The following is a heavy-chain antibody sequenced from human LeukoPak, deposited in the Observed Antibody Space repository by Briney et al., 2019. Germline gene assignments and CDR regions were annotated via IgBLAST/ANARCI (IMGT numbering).Heavy chain of an antibody. J-gene: IGHJ4*02. CDR3: ARGPRAAADDY. CDR2: INAGNGNT. CDR1: GYAFINYA. D-gene: IGHD6-13*01. Sequence: GASVKVPCKASGYAFINYAINWGRQAPGQRPEWVGWINAGNGNTKYSQKFQGRVTITRDTSASTAYMELTSLTSEDTAVYYCARGPRAAADDYWGQGTLVTVTS. V-gene: IGHV1-3*01.